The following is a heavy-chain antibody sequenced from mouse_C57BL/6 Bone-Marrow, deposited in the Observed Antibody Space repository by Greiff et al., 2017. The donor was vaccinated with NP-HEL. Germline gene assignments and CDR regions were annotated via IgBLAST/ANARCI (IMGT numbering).Heavy chain of an antibody. Sequence: EVMLVESGGGLVKPGGSLKLSCAASGFTFSDYGMHWVRQAPEKGLEWVAYISSGSSTIYYADTVKGRFTISRDNAKNTLFLQMTSLRSEDTAMYYCERGGTHYGSFDYWGQGTTLTVSS. CDR2: ISSGSSTI. CDR1: GFTFSDYG. J-gene: IGHJ2*01. CDR3: ERGGTHYGSFDY. V-gene: IGHV5-17*01. D-gene: IGHD1-1*01.